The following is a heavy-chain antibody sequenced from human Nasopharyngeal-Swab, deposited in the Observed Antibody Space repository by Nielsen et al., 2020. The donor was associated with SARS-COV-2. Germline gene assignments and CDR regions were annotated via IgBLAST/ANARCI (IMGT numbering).Heavy chain of an antibody. J-gene: IGHJ4*02. Sequence: ASVKVSCKASGYTFTSYGISWVRQAPGQGLEWMGWISAYNGNTNYAQKLQGRVTMTTDTSTSTAYMELRSLRSDDTAVYYCARVNLSMIVVVEDYWGQGTLVTVSS. CDR3: ARVNLSMIVVVEDY. CDR2: ISAYNGNT. D-gene: IGHD3-22*01. CDR1: GYTFTSYG. V-gene: IGHV1-18*01.